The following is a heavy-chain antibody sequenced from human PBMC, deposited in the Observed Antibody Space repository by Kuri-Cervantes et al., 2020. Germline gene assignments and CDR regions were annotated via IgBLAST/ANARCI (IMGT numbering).Heavy chain of an antibody. CDR2: IYYSGST. CDR1: GGSISSSSYY. J-gene: IGHJ4*02. V-gene: IGHV4-39*01. CDR3: ARPNPVGTVGD. Sequence: GSLRLSCTVAGGSISSSSYYWGWIRQPPGKGLEWIGSIYYSGSTYYNPSLKSRVTISVDTSKNQFSLQLSSVTAADTAVYYCARPNPVGTVGDWGQGTLVTVSS. D-gene: IGHD5-18*01.